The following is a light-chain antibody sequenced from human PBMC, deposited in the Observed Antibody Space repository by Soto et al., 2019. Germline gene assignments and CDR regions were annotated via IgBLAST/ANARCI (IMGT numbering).Light chain of an antibody. J-gene: IGKJ1*01. CDR1: QSVSSSY. CDR2: GAS. CDR3: QQYNNWPRT. V-gene: IGKV3-20*01. Sequence: EIVLSQSPGTLSLSPGERATLSCRASQSVSSSYLAWYQQKPGQAPRLXIYGASSRATGIPDRFSGSGSGTDFTLTISSLQSEDFAVYYCQQYNNWPRTFGQGTKVDI.